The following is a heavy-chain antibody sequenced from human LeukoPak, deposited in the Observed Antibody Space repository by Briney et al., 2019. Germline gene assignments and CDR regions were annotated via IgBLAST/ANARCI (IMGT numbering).Heavy chain of an antibody. CDR3: ARPLYYYDSSGYYYLDY. V-gene: IGHV1-2*06. J-gene: IGHJ4*02. Sequence: ASVKVSCKASGYTFTGNYMHWVRQAPGQGLEWMGRINPNSGGTNYAQKFQGRVTMTRDTSISTAYMELSRLRSDDTAVYYCARPLYYYDSSGYYYLDYWGQGTLATVSS. D-gene: IGHD3-22*01. CDR1: GYTFTGNY. CDR2: INPNSGGT.